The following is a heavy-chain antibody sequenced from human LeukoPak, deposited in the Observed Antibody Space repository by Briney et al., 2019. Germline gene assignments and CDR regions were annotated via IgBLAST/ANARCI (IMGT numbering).Heavy chain of an antibody. D-gene: IGHD2-2*01. Sequence: GGSLRLSCAASGFTFSSCAMSWVRQAPGKGLEWVSSISSSGTYIYYAVSVKGRFTISRDNSKNSLFLQMNSLRVEDTAVYYCARTDCSSTSCYVTYWGQGTLVTVSS. CDR1: GFTFSSCA. CDR3: ARTDCSSTSCYVTY. J-gene: IGHJ4*02. CDR2: ISSSGTYI. V-gene: IGHV3-21*01.